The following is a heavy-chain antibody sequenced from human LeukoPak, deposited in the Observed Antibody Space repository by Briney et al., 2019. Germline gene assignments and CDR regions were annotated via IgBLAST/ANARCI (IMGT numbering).Heavy chain of an antibody. Sequence: GGPLRLSCAASGFTFSSYWMHWVRQAPGKGLVWVSRIKSDGSNTNYADSVKGRFTISTYNAKNTLHLQMNSLRAEDTAVYYCSRDRHCIGSTCYGLWGQGTRVTVSS. J-gene: IGHJ4*02. CDR2: IKSDGSNT. V-gene: IGHV3-74*01. CDR3: SRDRHCIGSTCYGL. D-gene: IGHD2-2*01. CDR1: GFTFSSYW.